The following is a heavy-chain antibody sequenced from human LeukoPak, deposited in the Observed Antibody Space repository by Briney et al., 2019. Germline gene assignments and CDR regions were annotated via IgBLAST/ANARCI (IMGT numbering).Heavy chain of an antibody. Sequence: SETLSLTCAVSGGSISSGGYSWSWIRQPPGKGLEWIGYIYHSGSTYYNPSLKSRVTISVDTSKNQFSLKLSSVTAADTAVYYCARVIAAAGIDAFDIWGQGTMVTVSS. CDR2: IYHSGST. V-gene: IGHV4-30-2*01. D-gene: IGHD6-13*01. CDR3: ARVIAAAGIDAFDI. CDR1: GGSISSGGYS. J-gene: IGHJ3*02.